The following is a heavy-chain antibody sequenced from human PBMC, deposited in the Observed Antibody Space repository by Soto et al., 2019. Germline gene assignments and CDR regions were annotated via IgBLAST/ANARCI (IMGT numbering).Heavy chain of an antibody. Sequence: GGSLRLSCAASGFTFSSYSMNWVRQAPGKGLEWVSSISSSSSYIYYADSVKGRFTISRDNAKNSLYLQMNSLRAEDTAVYYCAGPIAMVRGVITDYWGQGTLVTVSS. J-gene: IGHJ4*02. CDR3: AGPIAMVRGVITDY. D-gene: IGHD3-10*01. V-gene: IGHV3-21*01. CDR2: ISSSSSYI. CDR1: GFTFSSYS.